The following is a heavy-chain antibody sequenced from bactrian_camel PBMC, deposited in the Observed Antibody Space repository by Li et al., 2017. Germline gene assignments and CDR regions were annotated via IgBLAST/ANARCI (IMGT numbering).Heavy chain of an antibody. CDR3: ALDYTRGSYCGPDVWRYNY. J-gene: IGHJ4*01. CDR1: GFTFGSYA. CDR2: VNVLSDT. D-gene: IGHD2*01. Sequence: VQLVESGGGLVQPGGSLKLSCAASGFTFGSYAMNWVRQAPGKGLEWVSSVNVLSDTFYADSVKGRFTISRDNAKNTVYLQLNSLKTEDMAMYYCALDYTRGSYCGPDVWRYNYWGQGTQVTVS. V-gene: IGHV3S40*01.